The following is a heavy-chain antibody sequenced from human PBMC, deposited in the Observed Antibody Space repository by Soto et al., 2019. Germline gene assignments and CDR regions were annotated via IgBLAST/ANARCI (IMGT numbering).Heavy chain of an antibody. Sequence: VSLRLSCAASGFPFSSYVMAWVRQAPGKGLEWVSGIRGGGSNTFYADSVRGRFTISRDNSKNTLLLQMNSLGAEDTAVYYCAKLPQQQLVLGWFDPWGQGTLVTASS. J-gene: IGHJ5*02. CDR1: GFPFSSYV. D-gene: IGHD6-13*01. CDR3: AKLPQQQLVLGWFDP. CDR2: IRGGGSNT. V-gene: IGHV3-23*01.